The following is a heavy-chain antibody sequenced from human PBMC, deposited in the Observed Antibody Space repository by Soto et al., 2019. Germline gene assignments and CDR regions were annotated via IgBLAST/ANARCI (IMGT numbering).Heavy chain of an antibody. CDR3: ARSRDGYNLNPIDQ. CDR1: TCSTNSFY. J-gene: IGHJ4*02. D-gene: IGHD5-12*01. V-gene: IGHV4-59*01. CDR2: FFYTGST. Sequence: QVQLQVSGPGLVKPSATLSLSCTVSTCSTNSFYWSWIRQPPGKGLQWLGYFFYTGSTNHNPSLKSRVTISLDMSSNQFYLRLSSVTAADTAMYYCARSRDGYNLNPIDQWGQGLLVTVSS.